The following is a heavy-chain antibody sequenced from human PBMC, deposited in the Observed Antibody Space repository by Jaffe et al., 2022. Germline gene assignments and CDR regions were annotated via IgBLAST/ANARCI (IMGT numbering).Heavy chain of an antibody. Sequence: QVQLQESGPGLVQPSETLSLTCTVSGGSISSYYWSWIRQPPGKGLEWIGYIYYSESTDYNPSLKSRITISVDTSKNQFSLRLSSVTAADTAVYYCARGTLQYYYYMDVWGKGTTVTVS. CDR2: IYYSEST. J-gene: IGHJ6*03. CDR3: ARGTLQYYYYMDV. V-gene: IGHV4-59*01. CDR1: GGSISSYY.